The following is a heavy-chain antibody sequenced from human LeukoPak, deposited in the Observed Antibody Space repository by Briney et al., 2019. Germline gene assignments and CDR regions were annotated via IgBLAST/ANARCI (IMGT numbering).Heavy chain of an antibody. J-gene: IGHJ5*02. D-gene: IGHD6-13*01. CDR2: ISTTGST. CDR1: GAAISDYF. V-gene: IGHV4-4*07. Sequence: KPSETLSLTCTVSGAAISDYFWSWIRQPAGRDLEWIGRISTTGSTYFNPSLQSRVRMSVDSSKTHFSLRLSSVTAADTAVYYCASHSPGFDPWGQGILVTVSS. CDR3: ASHSPGFDP.